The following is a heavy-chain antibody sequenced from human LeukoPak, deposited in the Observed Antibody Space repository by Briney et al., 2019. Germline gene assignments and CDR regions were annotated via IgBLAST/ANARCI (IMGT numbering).Heavy chain of an antibody. D-gene: IGHD3-3*01. CDR2: IFSSGST. CDR3: VRVPTISGVDMYYFDY. Sequence: SETLSLTCSVSGGSISGHYWTWIRQPPGKGPEWIGYIFSSGSTNYNSSLKSRVTISEDKSKNQFSLRVTSVTAADTAVYYCVRVPTISGVDMYYFDYWGQGNLVTVSS. J-gene: IGHJ4*02. V-gene: IGHV4-59*11. CDR1: GGSISGHY.